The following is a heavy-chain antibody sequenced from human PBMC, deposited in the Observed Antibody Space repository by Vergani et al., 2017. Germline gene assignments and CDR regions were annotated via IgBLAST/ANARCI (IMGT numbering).Heavy chain of an antibody. CDR2: IYPGDSDT. D-gene: IGHD1-26*01. Sequence: EVQLVQSGAEVKKPGESLKISCKASGYSFTIYWIGWVRQMPGEGLEWMGIIYPGDSDTTYSPSFQGQITISVDRSITTAYLQWSSLRASDSAIYYCARRGSYEDAFDIWGQGTMVTVSS. J-gene: IGHJ3*02. CDR3: ARRGSYEDAFDI. V-gene: IGHV5-51*01. CDR1: GYSFTIYW.